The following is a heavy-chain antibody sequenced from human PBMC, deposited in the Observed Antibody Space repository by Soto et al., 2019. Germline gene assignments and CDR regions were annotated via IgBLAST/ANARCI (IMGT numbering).Heavy chain of an antibody. Sequence: QITLKESGPSLVKPTKTLTLTCTFSGFSLTTYGVGVGWVRQPPGKALEWLAIIYWDHDQYFSPSLKDRLTISNDTSTNQVVLTMTSMDPVDTATYFCAHFVRTFDVWGHGTVVTVSS. D-gene: IGHD3-10*02. V-gene: IGHV2-5*02. J-gene: IGHJ3*01. CDR2: IYWDHDQ. CDR3: AHFVRTFDV. CDR1: GFSLTTYGVG.